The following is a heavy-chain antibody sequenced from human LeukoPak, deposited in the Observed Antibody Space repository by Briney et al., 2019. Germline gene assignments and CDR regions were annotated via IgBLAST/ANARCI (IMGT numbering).Heavy chain of an antibody. D-gene: IGHD2-2*01. Sequence: SETLSLTCAVSGGSISSSNWWSWVRQPPGKGLEWIGEIYHSGSTNYNPSLKSRVTISVDKSKNQFSLKLSSVTAADTAVDYYARGTVVVPAARGDYYYGMDVWGKGTTVTVSS. CDR2: IYHSGST. CDR3: ARGTVVVPAARGDYYYGMDV. CDR1: GGSISSSNW. J-gene: IGHJ6*04. V-gene: IGHV4-4*02.